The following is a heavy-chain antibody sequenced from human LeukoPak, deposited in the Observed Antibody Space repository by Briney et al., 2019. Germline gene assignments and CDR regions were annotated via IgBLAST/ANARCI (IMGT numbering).Heavy chain of an antibody. V-gene: IGHV3-23*01. Sequence: PGGSLRLSCAASGFTFSSYAMSWVRQAPGKGLEWVSAISGSGGSTYYADSVKGRFTISRDNSKNTLYPQMNSLRAEDTAVYYCAILSQLWLSRRIFDYWGQGTLVTVSS. CDR1: GFTFSSYA. J-gene: IGHJ4*02. CDR3: AILSQLWLSRRIFDY. CDR2: ISGSGGST. D-gene: IGHD5-18*01.